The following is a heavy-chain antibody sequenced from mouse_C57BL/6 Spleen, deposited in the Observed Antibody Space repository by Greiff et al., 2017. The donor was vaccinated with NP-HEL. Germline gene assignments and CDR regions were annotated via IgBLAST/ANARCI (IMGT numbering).Heavy chain of an antibody. CDR1: GYAFTNYS. V-gene: IGHV1-54*01. CDR2: INPGSGGT. Sequence: VQLQQSGAELVRPGTSVKVSCKASGYAFTNYSIEWVKQRPGQGLEWIGVINPGSGGTNYNEKFKGKATLTADKSSSTAYMQLSSLTSEDSAVYFCARSHYSNYEGFAYWGQGTLVTVSA. J-gene: IGHJ3*01. D-gene: IGHD2-5*01. CDR3: ARSHYSNYEGFAY.